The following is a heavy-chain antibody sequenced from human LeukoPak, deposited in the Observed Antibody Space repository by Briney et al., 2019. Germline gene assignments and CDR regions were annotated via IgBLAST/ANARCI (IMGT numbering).Heavy chain of an antibody. Sequence: ASVKVSCKASGYTFTGYYMHWVRQAPGQGLEWMGWINPNSGGTNYAQKFQGRVTMTRDMSTSTVYMELSSLRSEDTAVYYCARAHTAPPGYYYYYYMDVWGKGTTVTVSS. CDR3: ARAHTAPPGYYYYYYMDV. V-gene: IGHV1-2*02. J-gene: IGHJ6*03. D-gene: IGHD1-14*01. CDR1: GYTFTGYY. CDR2: INPNSGGT.